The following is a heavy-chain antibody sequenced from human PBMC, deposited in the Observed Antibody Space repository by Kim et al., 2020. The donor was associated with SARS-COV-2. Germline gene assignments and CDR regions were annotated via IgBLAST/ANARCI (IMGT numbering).Heavy chain of an antibody. Sequence: SRVTISVDTSKNQFSLKLSSVTAADTAVYYCARVWMNMERHDYGDYGLDYWGQGTLVTVSS. D-gene: IGHD4-17*01. V-gene: IGHV4-31*02. J-gene: IGHJ4*02. CDR3: ARVWMNMERHDYGDYGLDY.